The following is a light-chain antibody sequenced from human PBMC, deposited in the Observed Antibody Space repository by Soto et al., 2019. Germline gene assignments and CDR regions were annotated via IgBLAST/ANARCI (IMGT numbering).Light chain of an antibody. Sequence: DIQMTQSPSSLSASIGDSVTITCRSSQNIGIYLSWYQQKPGKAPQLLISAASSLHTGVPSRFSGSASGTDFTLTITSLQPEDFATYYCQQSYSTPPLTFGGGTKVEIK. CDR3: QQSYSTPPLT. J-gene: IGKJ4*01. CDR1: QNIGIY. V-gene: IGKV1-39*01. CDR2: AAS.